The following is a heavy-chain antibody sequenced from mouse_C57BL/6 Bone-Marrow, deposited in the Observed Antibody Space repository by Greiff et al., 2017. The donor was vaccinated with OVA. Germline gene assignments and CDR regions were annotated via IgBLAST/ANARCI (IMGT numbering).Heavy chain of an antibody. CDR1: GFTFSDYG. CDR2: ISSGSGTI. D-gene: IGHD2-1*01. Sequence: EVKLVESGGGLVKPGGSLKLSCAASGFTFSDYGMHWVRQAPEKGLEWVAYISSGSGTIYYADKVKGRFTISRDNAKNTLFLQMTSLRSEDTAMYYCARYYGNSYYYAMDYWGQGTSVTVSS. CDR3: ARYYGNSYYYAMDY. V-gene: IGHV5-17*01. J-gene: IGHJ4*01.